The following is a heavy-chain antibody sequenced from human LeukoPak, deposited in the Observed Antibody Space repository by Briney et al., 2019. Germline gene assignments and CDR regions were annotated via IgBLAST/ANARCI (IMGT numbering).Heavy chain of an antibody. D-gene: IGHD6-19*01. CDR1: GFTFSSYS. V-gene: IGHV3-21*01. J-gene: IGHJ3*02. CDR2: ISSSGGYI. CDR3: ARDRDRIAVAGTAFDI. Sequence: GGSLRLSCAASGFTFSSYSMNRVRQAPGEGLEWVSSISSSGGYIYYADSVKGRFTISRDNAKNSLYLQMNSLRAEDTAVYYCARDRDRIAVAGTAFDIWGQGTMVTVSS.